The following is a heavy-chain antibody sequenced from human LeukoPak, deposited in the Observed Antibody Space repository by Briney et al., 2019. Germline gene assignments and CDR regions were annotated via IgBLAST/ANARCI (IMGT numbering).Heavy chain of an antibody. V-gene: IGHV1-69*05. D-gene: IGHD4-23*01. J-gene: IGHJ4*02. CDR2: IIPIFGTA. CDR3: ARRGDPEYGGKVSLD. CDR1: GGTFSSYA. Sequence: SVKVSCKASGGTFSSYAISWVRQAPGQGLEWMGRIIPIFGTANYAQKFQGRVTMTTDTSTNTAYMELRSLKSDDTALYYCARRGDPEYGGKVSLDWGQGTLVTVSS.